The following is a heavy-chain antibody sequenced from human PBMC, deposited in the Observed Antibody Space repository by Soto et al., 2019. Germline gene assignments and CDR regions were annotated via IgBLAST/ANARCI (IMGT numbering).Heavy chain of an antibody. CDR1: GFTVSSNF. CDR3: ARGAGYSSGWYDY. V-gene: IGHV3-53*04. J-gene: IGHJ4*02. Sequence: EVQLVESGGGLVQPGGSLRLSCAASGFTVSSNFMSWVRQAPGKGLEWVSVIYSGGTTYYADSVKGRFTISRHNSKNTLYRQMRSLRAEDTAVYYCARGAGYSSGWYDYWGQGTLVTVSS. CDR2: IYSGGTT. D-gene: IGHD6-19*01.